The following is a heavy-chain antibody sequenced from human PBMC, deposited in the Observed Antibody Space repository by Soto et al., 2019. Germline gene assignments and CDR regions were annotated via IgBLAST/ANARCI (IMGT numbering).Heavy chain of an antibody. V-gene: IGHV4-59*01. J-gene: IGHJ5*02. D-gene: IGHD3-10*01. CDR1: GGSISSYY. CDR2: IYYRGST. Sequence: SETLSLTCTVSGGSISSYYWSWIRQPPGKGLEWIGYIYYRGSTNYNTTLKSRDTISVDTSKNQFSLKLSSVTAADTAVYYCARVYYGSGSYSGFDPWGQGTLVTVSS. CDR3: ARVYYGSGSYSGFDP.